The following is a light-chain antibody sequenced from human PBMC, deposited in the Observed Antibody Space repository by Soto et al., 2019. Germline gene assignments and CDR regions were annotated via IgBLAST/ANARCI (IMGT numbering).Light chain of an antibody. CDR2: WAS. J-gene: IGKJ3*01. CDR1: QSVLYSSNNKNY. Sequence: DIVMTQSPDSLAVSLGERATINCKSSQSVLYSSNNKNYLAWYQQKPGQPPKLLIYWASTRESVVPDRFSGSGSGTDFTLTISSLQAEDVAVYYCQQYYSTPRSTFGPGTKVDIK. CDR3: QQYYSTPRST. V-gene: IGKV4-1*01.